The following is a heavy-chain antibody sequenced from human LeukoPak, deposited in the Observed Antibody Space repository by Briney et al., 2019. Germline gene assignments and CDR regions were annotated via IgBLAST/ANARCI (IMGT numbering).Heavy chain of an antibody. J-gene: IGHJ4*02. D-gene: IGHD4-17*01. Sequence: GASVKVFCTASGYTFTGYYMHWVRQAPGQGLEWVGRINPNSGGTNYAQKFQGRVTMTRDTSISTAYMELSSLRSGDTAVYYCARTDGVDYWGQGTLVTVSS. CDR2: INPNSGGT. CDR1: GYTFTGYY. CDR3: ARTDGVDY. V-gene: IGHV1-2*06.